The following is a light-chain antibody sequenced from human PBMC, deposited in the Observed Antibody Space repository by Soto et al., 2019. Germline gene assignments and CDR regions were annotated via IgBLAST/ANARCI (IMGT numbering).Light chain of an antibody. CDR2: DTS. J-gene: IGKJ2*01. CDR3: QQYESLPYT. V-gene: IGKV1-33*01. CDR1: QVIPAF. Sequence: DIQLTQSPSSLSASVGDRVTITCRASQVIPAFLNWYQQKPGKAPKLVIYDTSSLEKGVPSSFGGGGSGTEFSLTITGLQPEDYATYYCQQYESLPYTFGQGTKL.